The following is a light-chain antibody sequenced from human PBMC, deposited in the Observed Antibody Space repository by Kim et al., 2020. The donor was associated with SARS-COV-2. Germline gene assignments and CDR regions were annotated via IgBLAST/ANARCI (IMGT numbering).Light chain of an antibody. CDR1: SSDVGGYNY. Sequence: QSVTISCTGTSSDVGGYNYVSWYQQHPGKAPKLMIYDVSKRPSGVPDRFSGSKSGNTASLTTSGLQAEDEADYYCCSYAGSYTFVVFGGGTQLTVL. J-gene: IGLJ2*01. V-gene: IGLV2-11*01. CDR2: DVS. CDR3: CSYAGSYTFVV.